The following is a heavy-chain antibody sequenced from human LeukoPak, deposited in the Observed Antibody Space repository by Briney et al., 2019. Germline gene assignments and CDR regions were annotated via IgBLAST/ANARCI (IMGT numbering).Heavy chain of an antibody. CDR3: ARAPQATRGSCGNYHMDV. V-gene: IGHV3-23*01. J-gene: IGHJ6*02. D-gene: IGHD3-10*01. Sequence: GGSLRLSCAVSGFTFSRHAMGWVRQAPGQGLEWVAGITDNGGDRNYGDSVKGRFTISRDNSQNTLDLQMNSLRGEDTGVYFCARAPQATRGSCGNYHMDVWGQGTTVTVS. CDR2: ITDNGGDR. CDR1: GFTFSRHA.